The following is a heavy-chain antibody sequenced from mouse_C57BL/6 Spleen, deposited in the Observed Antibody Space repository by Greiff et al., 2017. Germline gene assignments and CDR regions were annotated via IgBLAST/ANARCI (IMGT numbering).Heavy chain of an antibody. J-gene: IGHJ2*01. D-gene: IGHD1-1*01. CDR1: GYSFTGYY. CDR3: ARDYYGSSYNYFDY. Sequence: EVQLQQSGPELVKPGASVKISCKASGYSFTGYYMNWVKQSPEKSLEWIGEINPSTGGTTYNQKFKAKATLTVDKSSSTAYMQLKSLTSEDSAVYYCARDYYGSSYNYFDYWGQGTTLTVSS. CDR2: INPSTGGT. V-gene: IGHV1-42*01.